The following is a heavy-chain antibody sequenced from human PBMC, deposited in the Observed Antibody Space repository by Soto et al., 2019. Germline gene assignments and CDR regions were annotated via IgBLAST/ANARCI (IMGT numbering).Heavy chain of an antibody. CDR2: ISYDGSNK. Sequence: GGSLRLSCAASGFTFDDYAMHWVRQAPGKGLEWVAVISYDGSNKYYADSVRGRFTISRDNSKNTLYLQMNRLRAEDTAVYYCARASSSHYYYGMDVWGQGTTGSVS. V-gene: IGHV3-30-3*01. CDR3: ARASSSHYYYGMDV. J-gene: IGHJ6*02. D-gene: IGHD6-6*01. CDR1: GFTFDDYA.